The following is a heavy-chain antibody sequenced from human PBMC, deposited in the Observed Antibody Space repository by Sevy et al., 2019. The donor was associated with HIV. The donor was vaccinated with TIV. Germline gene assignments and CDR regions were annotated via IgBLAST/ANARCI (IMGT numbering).Heavy chain of an antibody. D-gene: IGHD6-19*01. V-gene: IGHV3-23*01. Sequence: GGSLRLSCAASGFTFSTYAMNWVRQAPGKGLEWVSTISGSGGSTYYADSVKGRFTISRDNPKNNLYLQMNSLRAEDTAVYDCAKDFYSSGWEWGTFDIWGQGTMVTVSS. CDR3: AKDFYSSGWEWGTFDI. J-gene: IGHJ3*02. CDR1: GFTFSTYA. CDR2: ISGSGGST.